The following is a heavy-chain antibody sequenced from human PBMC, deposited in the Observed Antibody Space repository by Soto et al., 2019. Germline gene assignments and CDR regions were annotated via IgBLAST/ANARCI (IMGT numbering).Heavy chain of an antibody. CDR2: ISSSGNII. Sequence: LRLSCAGSGFTFSDYYMSWIRQAPGKGLEWVSYISSSGNIIYYADSVKGRFTISRDNAKNSLYLQMNSLRAEDTAVYYCARDLGYYASDGYFDYWGQGTLVTVSS. CDR3: ARDLGYYASDGYFDY. V-gene: IGHV3-11*01. CDR1: GFTFSDYY. D-gene: IGHD3-22*01. J-gene: IGHJ4*02.